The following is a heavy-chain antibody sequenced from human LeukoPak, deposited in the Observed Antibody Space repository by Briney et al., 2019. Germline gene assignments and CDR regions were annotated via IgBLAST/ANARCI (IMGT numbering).Heavy chain of an antibody. V-gene: IGHV3-53*01. Sequence: GGSLRLSCAASGFTVSSNYMSWVRQAPGKGLEWVSVIYSGGSTYYADSVKGRFTISRDNSKNTLYLQMNSLRAEDTAVYYCATSGYYYDSSGWHLGDDYWGQGTLVTVSS. CDR2: IYSGGST. J-gene: IGHJ4*02. CDR3: ATSGYYYDSSGWHLGDDY. CDR1: GFTVSSNY. D-gene: IGHD3-22*01.